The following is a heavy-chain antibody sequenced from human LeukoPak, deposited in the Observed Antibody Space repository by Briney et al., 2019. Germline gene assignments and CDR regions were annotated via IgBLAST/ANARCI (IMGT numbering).Heavy chain of an antibody. J-gene: IGHJ4*02. CDR1: GFTFSSYG. CDR3: AKKWGVGTTTLDYFDY. CDR2: IWYDGSNK. D-gene: IGHD1-26*01. V-gene: IGHV3-33*06. Sequence: LPGGSLRLSCAASGFTFSSYGMHWVRQAPGKGLEWVAVIWYDGSNKYYADSVKGRFTISRDNSKNTLYLQMNSLTDEDTAVYYCAKKWGVGTTTLDYFDYWGQGTLVTVPS.